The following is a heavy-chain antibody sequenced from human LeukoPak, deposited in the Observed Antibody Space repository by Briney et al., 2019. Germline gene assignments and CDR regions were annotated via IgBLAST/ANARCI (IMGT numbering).Heavy chain of an antibody. D-gene: IGHD3-22*01. Sequence: SETLSLTCAVYGGSFSGYYWSWIRQPPGKGLEWNGEINHSGSTNYNPSLKSRVTISVDTSKNQFSLKLSSVTAADTAVYYCARGRPGYYYDSSGYYYGFNWFDPWGQGTLVTVSS. CDR3: ARGRPGYYYDSSGYYYGFNWFDP. V-gene: IGHV4-34*01. J-gene: IGHJ5*02. CDR2: INHSGST. CDR1: GGSFSGYY.